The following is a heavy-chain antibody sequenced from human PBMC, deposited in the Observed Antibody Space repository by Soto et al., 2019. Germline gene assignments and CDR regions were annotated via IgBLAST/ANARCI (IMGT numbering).Heavy chain of an antibody. CDR3: ARRXDFWSGYYMAYYYGMDV. V-gene: IGHV3-30*03. CDR2: ISYDGSDK. CDR1: GFTFSNYG. J-gene: IGHJ6*02. D-gene: IGHD3-3*01. Sequence: GGSLRLSCAASGFTFSNYGMHWVRQAPGKGLEWVAVISYDGSDKYYADSVKGRFTISRDNSKNTLYLQMNSLRAEDTAVYYCARRXDFWSGYYMAYYYGMDVWGQGTTVTVSS.